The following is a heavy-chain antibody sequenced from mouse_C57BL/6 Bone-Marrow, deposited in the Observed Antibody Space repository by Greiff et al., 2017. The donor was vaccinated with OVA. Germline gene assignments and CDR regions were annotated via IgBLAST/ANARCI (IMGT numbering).Heavy chain of an antibody. CDR3: ASLTLYSSSYRWYFDV. V-gene: IGHV7-3*01. D-gene: IGHD1-1*01. CDR2: IRNKANGYTT. CDR1: GFTFTDYY. Sequence: EVQLVESGGGLVQPGGSLSLSCAASGFTFTDYYMSWVRQPPGKALEWLGFIRNKANGYTTEYSASVKGRFTISRATSQSILYLHWNALSADDSATYYCASLTLYSSSYRWYFDVWGTGTTVTVSS. J-gene: IGHJ1*03.